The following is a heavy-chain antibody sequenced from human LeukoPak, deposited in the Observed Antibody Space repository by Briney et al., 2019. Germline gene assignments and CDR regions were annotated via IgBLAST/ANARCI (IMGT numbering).Heavy chain of an antibody. CDR1: GGTFSSYA. CDR2: IIPIFGTA. Sequence: SVNVSCKASGGTFSSYAISWVRQAPGQGLEWMGGIIPIFGTANYAQKFQGRVTITTDESTSTAYMELSSLRSEDTAVYYCARVARYSYGYDYYYYYMDVWGKGTTVTVSS. CDR3: ARVARYSYGYDYYYYYMDV. J-gene: IGHJ6*03. V-gene: IGHV1-69*05. D-gene: IGHD5-18*01.